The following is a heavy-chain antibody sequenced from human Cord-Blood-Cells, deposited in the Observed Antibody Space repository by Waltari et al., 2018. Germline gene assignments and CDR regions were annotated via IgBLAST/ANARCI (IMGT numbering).Heavy chain of an antibody. Sequence: QVQLVESGAGVVQPGRSLRLSCAASGFTFSSYGMHWVRQAPGKGLEWVAVISYDGSNKYYADSVKGRFTISRDNSKNTLYLQMNSLRAEDTAVYYCAKDHGAAAEDYWGQGTLVTVSS. CDR2: ISYDGSNK. V-gene: IGHV3-30*18. CDR3: AKDHGAAAEDY. J-gene: IGHJ4*02. D-gene: IGHD6-13*01. CDR1: GFTFSSYG.